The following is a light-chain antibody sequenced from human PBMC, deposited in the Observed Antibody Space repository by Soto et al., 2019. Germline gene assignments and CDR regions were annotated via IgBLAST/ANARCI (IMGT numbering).Light chain of an antibody. Sequence: EILLTQSPATLSVSPGESATLSCRASQSDSSSLAWYQQKPRQAPSLVIYGAGTRVTGISANCSGSGFGTDFTLTIRSLQSEDFAVYYCQQYINWPSYTFGQGTKVDIK. V-gene: IGKV3-15*01. CDR2: GAG. J-gene: IGKJ2*01. CDR3: QQYINWPSYT. CDR1: QSDSSS.